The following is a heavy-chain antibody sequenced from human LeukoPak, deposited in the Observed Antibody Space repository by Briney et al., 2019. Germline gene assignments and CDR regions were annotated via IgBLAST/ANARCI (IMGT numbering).Heavy chain of an antibody. V-gene: IGHV4-61*02. J-gene: IGHJ4*02. Sequence: SETLSLTCTVSGGSISNGSYYWSWIRQPAGQGLEYIGRMYTSGSTNYNPSLKSRVTISVDTSKNQFSLKLSSVTAADTAVYYCAKMFNADVYFEYWGQGILVTVSS. D-gene: IGHD2-2*01. CDR2: MYTSGST. CDR3: AKMFNADVYFEY. CDR1: GGSISNGSYY.